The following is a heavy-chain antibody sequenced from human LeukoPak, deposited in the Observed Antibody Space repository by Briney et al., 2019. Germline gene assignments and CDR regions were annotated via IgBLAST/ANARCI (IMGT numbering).Heavy chain of an antibody. CDR3: ARGGAIFGVAYLFDS. CDR2: IYHTGST. D-gene: IGHD3-3*01. CDR1: GGSISSYY. Sequence: SETLSLTCTVSGGSISSYYWSWIRQPPGKGLEWIGYIYHTGSTNYNPSLKSRVTMSIDTSKNQFSLKLNSVTAADTAVYYCARGGAIFGVAYLFDSWGQGTLVTVSS. J-gene: IGHJ4*02. V-gene: IGHV4-59*01.